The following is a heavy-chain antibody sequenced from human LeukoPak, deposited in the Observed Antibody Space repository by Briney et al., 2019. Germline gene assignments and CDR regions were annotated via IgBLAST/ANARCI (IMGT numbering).Heavy chain of an antibody. CDR1: GFTFSSYS. Sequence: GGSLRLSCAASGFTFSSYSMNWVRQAPGKGLGWVSSISSSSSYIYYADSVKGRFTISRDNAKNSLYLQMNSLRAEDTAVYYCARDSVFWSGYPTYNDYWGQGTLVTVSS. J-gene: IGHJ4*02. V-gene: IGHV3-21*01. CDR2: ISSSSSYI. CDR3: ARDSVFWSGYPTYNDY. D-gene: IGHD3-3*01.